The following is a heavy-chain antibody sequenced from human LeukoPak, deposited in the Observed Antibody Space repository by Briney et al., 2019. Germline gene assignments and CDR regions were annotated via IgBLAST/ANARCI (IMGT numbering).Heavy chain of an antibody. V-gene: IGHV4-59*01. Sequence: ASETLSLTCTVSGGSISSYYWSWIRQPPGKGLEWIGNIYYSGSTNYNPSLKSRVTILVDTAKSRFSLKRSSVTAADTAVYYCARDTGTRGLDYWGQGTLVTVSS. CDR3: ARDTGTRGLDY. CDR1: GGSISSYY. CDR2: IYYSGST. J-gene: IGHJ4*02. D-gene: IGHD2-8*01.